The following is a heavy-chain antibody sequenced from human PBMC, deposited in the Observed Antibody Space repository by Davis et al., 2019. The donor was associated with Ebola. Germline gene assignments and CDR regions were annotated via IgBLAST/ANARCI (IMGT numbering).Heavy chain of an antibody. CDR3: ARDQDEWIQSY. J-gene: IGHJ4*02. Sequence: ASVKVSCKASGYSFTTYAINWVRQAPGQGLQWMGWINMNTGSPTYAQGFTGRFVFSLDTSVSTAYLQISSLKAEDTAVYYCARDQDEWIQSYWGQGTLVTVSS. D-gene: IGHD5-18*01. CDR2: INMNTGSP. V-gene: IGHV7-4-1*02. CDR1: GYSFTTYA.